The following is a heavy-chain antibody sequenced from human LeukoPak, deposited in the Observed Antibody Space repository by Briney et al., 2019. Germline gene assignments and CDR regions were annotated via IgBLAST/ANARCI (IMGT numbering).Heavy chain of an antibody. V-gene: IGHV1-69*13. CDR3: ARGGGFWSGYYSPGWFDP. J-gene: IGHJ5*02. D-gene: IGHD3-3*01. Sequence: SVKVSCKASGGTFSSYAISWVRQAPGQGLEWMGGIIPIFGTANYAQKFQGRVTITADESTSTAYMELSSLRSEDTAVYYCARGGGFWSGYYSPGWFDPWGQGTLVTVSS. CDR1: GGTFSSYA. CDR2: IIPIFGTA.